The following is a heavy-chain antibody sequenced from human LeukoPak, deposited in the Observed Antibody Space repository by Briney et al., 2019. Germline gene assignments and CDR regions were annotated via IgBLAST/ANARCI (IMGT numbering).Heavy chain of an antibody. Sequence: ASVKVSCKASGYTFTGYYMHWVRQAPGQRLEWMGWINPNSGGTNYAQKFQGRVTMTRDTSISTAYMELSRLRSDDTAVYYCARVDRERSSFDYWGQGTLATVSS. D-gene: IGHD6-6*01. J-gene: IGHJ4*02. CDR2: INPNSGGT. CDR1: GYTFTGYY. V-gene: IGHV1-2*02. CDR3: ARVDRERSSFDY.